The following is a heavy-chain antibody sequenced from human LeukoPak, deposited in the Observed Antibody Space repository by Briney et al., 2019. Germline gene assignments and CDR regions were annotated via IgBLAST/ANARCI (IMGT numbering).Heavy chain of an antibody. CDR1: GFIFSSYA. J-gene: IGHJ3*02. V-gene: IGHV3-30-3*01. Sequence: GGSLRLSCAASGFIFSSYAMHWVRQAPGKGLEWVAVISYDGSNKYYADSVKGRFTISRDNSKNTLYLQMNSLRAEDTAVYYCARGPAGFDIWGQGTMVTVSS. CDR2: ISYDGSNK. D-gene: IGHD1-14*01. CDR3: ARGPAGFDI.